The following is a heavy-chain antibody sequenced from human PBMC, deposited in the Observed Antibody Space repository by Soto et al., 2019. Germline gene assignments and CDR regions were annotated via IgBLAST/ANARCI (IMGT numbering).Heavy chain of an antibody. CDR1: GGSISSYY. Sequence: QVQLQESGPGLVKPSETLSLTCTVSGGSISSYYWSWIRQPPGKGLEWIGYIYYSGSTNYNPSLKSRVTISVDTSKNQFSLKLSSVTAADTVVYYCARLLVRGASYYFDYWGQGTLVTVSS. CDR2: IYYSGST. V-gene: IGHV4-59*08. CDR3: ARLLVRGASYYFDY. D-gene: IGHD3-10*01. J-gene: IGHJ4*02.